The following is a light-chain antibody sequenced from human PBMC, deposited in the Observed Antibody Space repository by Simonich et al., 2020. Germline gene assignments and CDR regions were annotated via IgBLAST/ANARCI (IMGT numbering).Light chain of an antibody. J-gene: IGKJ4*01. CDR1: QSVSSN. Sequence: EIVMTQSPATLSVSPGKKATLSCRASQSVSSNLAWYQQKPGPAPRLLIYGASTRATGIPARFSGSGSGTEFTLTISSMQSEDFAVYYCQQYNNWPLTFGGGTKVEIK. V-gene: IGKV3-15*01. CDR3: QQYNNWPLT. CDR2: GAS.